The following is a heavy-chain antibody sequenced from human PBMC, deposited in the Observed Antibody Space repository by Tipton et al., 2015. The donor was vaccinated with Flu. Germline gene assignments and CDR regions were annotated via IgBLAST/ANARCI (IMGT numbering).Heavy chain of an antibody. CDR1: GFRFSNYW. J-gene: IGHJ4*02. Sequence: SLRLSCAASGFRFSNYWLSWVRQTPGKGLEWVANIKQDGSEKYYVDSLKGRFTISRDNAKNSLYLEMNSLRAEDTAVYYCARDRAAAAPDYWGQGTLVTVSS. CDR3: ARDRAAAAPDY. CDR2: IKQDGSEK. D-gene: IGHD6-13*01. V-gene: IGHV3-7*01.